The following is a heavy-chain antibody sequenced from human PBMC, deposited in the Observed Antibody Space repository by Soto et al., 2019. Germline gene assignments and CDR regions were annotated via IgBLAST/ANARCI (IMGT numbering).Heavy chain of an antibody. D-gene: IGHD6-13*01. CDR1: GFSFSSYA. V-gene: IGHV3-23*01. Sequence: HPGGSLRLSCAASGFSFSSYAMNWVRQAPGKGLEWVSAISGSGGSTYYADSVKGRFTISRDNSKNTLYLQMNSLRAEDTAVYYCAKVQSSPSNLGYWGQGTLVTVSS. CDR2: ISGSGGST. J-gene: IGHJ4*02. CDR3: AKVQSSPSNLGY.